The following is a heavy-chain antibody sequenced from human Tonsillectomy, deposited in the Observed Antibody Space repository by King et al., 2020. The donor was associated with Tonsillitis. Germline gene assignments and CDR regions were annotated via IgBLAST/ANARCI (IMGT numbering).Heavy chain of an antibody. D-gene: IGHD3-10*01. CDR2: TNHSGST. Sequence: VQLQQWGAGLLKPSETLSLTCAVYGGSFSDYYWSWIRQPPGKGLEWIGETNHSGSTNYNPSLKSRVTISVDTSKNQFSLNVNSVTAADTAVYYCASISEGHYHGTCAHNASNCFDPWGQGTLVTVSS. CDR1: GGSFSDYY. J-gene: IGHJ5*02. CDR3: ASISEGHYHGTCAHNASNCFDP. V-gene: IGHV4-34*01.